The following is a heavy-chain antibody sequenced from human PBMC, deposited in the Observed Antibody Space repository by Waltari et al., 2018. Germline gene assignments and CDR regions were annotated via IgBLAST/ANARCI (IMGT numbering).Heavy chain of an antibody. V-gene: IGHV4-31*02. Sequence: QVQLQESGPGLVKPSQTLSLRCTVSGASVNSGDSFWTWIRQNSGKGLEWIGYISSSVSTDYNPSLNSRLIMSLDTSQNQFSLQLSSVTAADTAVYYCARDRISPGGYYSRGAYYGVDVWGQGTTVTVSS. CDR2: ISSSVST. CDR3: ARDRISPGGYYSRGAYYGVDV. D-gene: IGHD3-22*01. J-gene: IGHJ6*02. CDR1: GASVNSGDSF.